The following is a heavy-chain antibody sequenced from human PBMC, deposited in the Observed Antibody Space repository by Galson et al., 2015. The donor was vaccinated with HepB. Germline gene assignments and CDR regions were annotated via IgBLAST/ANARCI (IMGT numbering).Heavy chain of an antibody. CDR3: ASAPPDIVAADY. CDR1: GGSISSYY. V-gene: IGHV4-59*08. Sequence: QVQLQESGPGLVKPSETLSLTCTVSGGSISSYYWSWIRQPPGKGLEWIGSIYHSGSTYYNPSLKSRVTISVDTSKSQFSQKLSSVTAADTAVYYCASAPPDIVAADYWGQGTLVTVSS. J-gene: IGHJ4*02. CDR2: IYHSGST. D-gene: IGHD5-12*01.